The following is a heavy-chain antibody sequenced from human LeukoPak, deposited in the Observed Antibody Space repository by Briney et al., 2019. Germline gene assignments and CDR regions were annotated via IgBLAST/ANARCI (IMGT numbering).Heavy chain of an antibody. Sequence: GGSLRLSCAASGFTFSTYWMSWVRQPPGKGLEWVASIREDGSDYVASMKGRFAISRDNAKNSLYLEMNSLRAEDTAVYYCARDVNWGHFNYWGQGTLVTVSS. CDR2: IREDGS. CDR1: GFTFSTYW. D-gene: IGHD7-27*01. CDR3: ARDVNWGHFNY. V-gene: IGHV3-7*01. J-gene: IGHJ4*02.